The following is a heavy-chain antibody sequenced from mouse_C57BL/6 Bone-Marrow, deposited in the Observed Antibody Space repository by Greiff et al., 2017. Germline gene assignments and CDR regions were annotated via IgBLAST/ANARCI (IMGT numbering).Heavy chain of an antibody. CDR2: IWRGGST. Sequence: VKVVESGPGLVQPSQSLSITCTVSGFSLTSYGLHWVRQSPGKGLEWLGVIWRGGSTDYNAAFMSRLSITKDNSKSQVFFKMNSLQADDTAIYYCAKTYGPYFDYWGQGTTLTVSS. V-gene: IGHV2-5*01. J-gene: IGHJ2*01. CDR1: GFSLTSYG. CDR3: AKTYGPYFDY. D-gene: IGHD1-1*01.